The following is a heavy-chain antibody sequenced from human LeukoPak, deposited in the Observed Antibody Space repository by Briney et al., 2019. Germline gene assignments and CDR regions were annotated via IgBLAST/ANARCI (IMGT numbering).Heavy chain of an antibody. CDR2: IYYSGST. V-gene: IGHV4-39*01. J-gene: IGHJ3*02. CDR3: ASPFSGAFDI. CDR1: GGSISSSSYY. Sequence: PSETLSLTCTVSGGSISSSSYYWGWIRQPPGKGLEWIGSIYYSGSTYYNPSLKSRVTMSVDTSKNQFSLKLSSVTAADTAVYYCASPFSGAFDIWGQGTMVTVSS. D-gene: IGHD3-10*01.